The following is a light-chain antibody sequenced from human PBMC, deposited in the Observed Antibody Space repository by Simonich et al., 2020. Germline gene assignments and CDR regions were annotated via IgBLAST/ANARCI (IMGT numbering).Light chain of an antibody. CDR2: DVS. CDR1: SSDVGRYNY. Sequence: QSALTQPASVSGSPGQSITISCTGTSSDVGRYNYVSWYQQHPGKAPKLMIYDVSKRPSGVSKRFSGSKSGNTASLTISGLQAEDEADYYCSSYTSSSTWVFGGGTKLTVL. J-gene: IGLJ3*02. CDR3: SSYTSSSTWV. V-gene: IGLV2-14*01.